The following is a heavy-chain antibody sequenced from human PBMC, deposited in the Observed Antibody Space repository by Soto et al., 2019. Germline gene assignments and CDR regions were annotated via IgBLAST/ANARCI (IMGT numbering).Heavy chain of an antibody. V-gene: IGHV3-23*01. CDR2: ISGSGSGP. CDR3: AKLQSWRALDY. D-gene: IGHD6-13*01. Sequence: EVLLLESGGGLVHPGGSLRLSCAASGFTFSNYDMGWVRQAPGKGLELVSFISGSGSGPYYADSVKGLFTISRDNAENTLYLQMNSLRVEDTAVYYCAKLQSWRALDYWGQGTLVTVSS. CDR1: GFTFSNYD. J-gene: IGHJ4*02.